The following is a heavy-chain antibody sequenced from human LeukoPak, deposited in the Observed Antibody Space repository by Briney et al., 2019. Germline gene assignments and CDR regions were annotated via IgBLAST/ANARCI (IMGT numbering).Heavy chain of an antibody. CDR1: GGSISSGGYS. CDR3: ARAVTMPSIDV. D-gene: IGHD4/OR15-4a*01. Sequence: SETLSLTCAVSGGSISSGGYSWSWLRQPPGTGLEWIGYIYHSGSTYYNPSLKSRVTISVDTSKNQFSLKLSSVTAADTAVYYCARAVTMPSIDVWGQGTTVTVSS. J-gene: IGHJ6*02. CDR2: IYHSGST. V-gene: IGHV4-30-2*01.